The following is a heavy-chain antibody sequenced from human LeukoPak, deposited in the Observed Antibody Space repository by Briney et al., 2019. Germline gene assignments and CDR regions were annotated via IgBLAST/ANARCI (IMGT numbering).Heavy chain of an antibody. Sequence: PSETLSLTCTASGGSISSNSYYWGWIRQPPGKGLEWIGTIYYSGNTYYNPSLKSRVTISVDTSKNQFSLKLTSVTAADTAVYYCARLLYCSGGSCYYWDYWGQGTLVAVSS. CDR3: ARLLYCSGGSCYYWDY. CDR2: IYYSGNT. D-gene: IGHD2-15*01. CDR1: GGSISSNSYY. V-gene: IGHV4-39*01. J-gene: IGHJ4*02.